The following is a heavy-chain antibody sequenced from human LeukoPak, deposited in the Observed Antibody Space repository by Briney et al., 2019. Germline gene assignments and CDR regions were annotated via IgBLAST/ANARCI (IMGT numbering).Heavy chain of an antibody. J-gene: IGHJ4*02. CDR2: IYYSGST. V-gene: IGHV4-59*01. CDR3: ARSYGDDPYFDY. D-gene: IGHD4-17*01. Sequence: SETLSLTCTVSGGSISSYYWSWIRQPPGKGLEWIGYIYYSGSTNYNPSLKSRGTKSVDTSKKQFSLKLSSVTAADTAVYYCARSYGDDPYFDYWGQGTLVTVSS. CDR1: GGSISSYY.